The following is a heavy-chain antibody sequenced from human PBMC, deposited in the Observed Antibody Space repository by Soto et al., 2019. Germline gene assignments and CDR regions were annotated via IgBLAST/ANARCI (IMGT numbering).Heavy chain of an antibody. CDR2: ISGSGGST. V-gene: IGHV3-23*01. D-gene: IGHD1-7*01. J-gene: IGHJ6*02. Sequence: GGSLRLSCAASGFTFSSYAMSWVRQAPGKGLEWVSAISGSGGSTYYADSVKGRFTISRDNSKNTLYLQMNSLRAEDTAVYYCAKGRNYDYYYYGMDVWGQGTMVTVSS. CDR1: GFTFSSYA. CDR3: AKGRNYDYYYYGMDV.